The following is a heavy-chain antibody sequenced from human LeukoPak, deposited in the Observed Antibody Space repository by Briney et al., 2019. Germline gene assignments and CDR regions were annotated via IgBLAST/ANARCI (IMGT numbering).Heavy chain of an antibody. CDR1: GFILSSYC. V-gene: IGHV3-48*01. CDR2: ISSSSGTI. J-gene: IGHJ4*02. Sequence: GGSLRLSCETSGFILSSYCMIWVRQAPGKGLEWVSYISSSSGTISDADSVKGRFTISRDNAKNSLFLRMNSLRAEDTAVYYCARVRALDFESWGQGTLVTVSS. CDR3: ARVRALDFES.